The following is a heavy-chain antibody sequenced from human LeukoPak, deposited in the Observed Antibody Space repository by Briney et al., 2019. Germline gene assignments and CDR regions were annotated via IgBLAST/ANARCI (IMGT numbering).Heavy chain of an antibody. Sequence: GGSLRLSCAASGLSFSTFAMSWVRQAPAGGLEWLSSMKGTGDKYYADSARGRFTLSRDDSRNTVYFHLNNLRVEDTAVYYCARASWVSSADAVRWGQGTVVTVSS. CDR2: MKGTGDK. D-gene: IGHD3-16*01. V-gene: IGHV3-23*01. CDR3: ARASWVSSADAVR. J-gene: IGHJ4*02. CDR1: GLSFSTFA.